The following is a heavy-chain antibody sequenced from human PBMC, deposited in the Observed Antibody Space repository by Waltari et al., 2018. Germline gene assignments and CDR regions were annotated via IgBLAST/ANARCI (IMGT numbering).Heavy chain of an antibody. CDR2: IYTSGST. Sequence: QVQLQEPGPRLVKPSETLSPTCSVTGCSISTSYSCWIRKPPGKRQARIGRIYTSGSTNYNPSLKSRVTMSVDTSKNQFSLKLSSVTAADTAVYYCARDLFKSHYDFWSGYSLNWFDPWGQGTLVTVSS. CDR3: ARDLFKSHYDFWSGYSLNWFDP. V-gene: IGHV4-4*07. CDR1: GCSISTSY. D-gene: IGHD3-3*01. J-gene: IGHJ5*02.